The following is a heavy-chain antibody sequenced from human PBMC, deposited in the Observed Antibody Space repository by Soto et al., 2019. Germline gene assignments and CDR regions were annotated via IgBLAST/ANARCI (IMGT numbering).Heavy chain of an antibody. D-gene: IGHD3-10*01. CDR3: ARDRAENGMDV. CDR2: IYYSGST. J-gene: IGHJ6*02. CDR1: GGSISSGGYY. Sequence: SETLSLTCTVSGGSISSGGYYWSWIRQHPGKGLEWIGYIYYSGSTYYNPSLKSRVTISVDTSKNQFSLKLSSVTAADTAVHYCARDRAENGMDVWGQGTTVTVSS. V-gene: IGHV4-31*03.